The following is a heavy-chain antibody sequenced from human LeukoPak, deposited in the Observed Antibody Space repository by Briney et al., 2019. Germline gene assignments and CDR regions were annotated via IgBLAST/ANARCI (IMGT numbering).Heavy chain of an antibody. CDR3: ARVYTLTIFGVVNWFDP. CDR1: GGSISSSSYY. D-gene: IGHD3-3*01. V-gene: IGHV4-39*07. CDR2: IYYSGST. Sequence: PSETLSLTCTVSGGSISSSSYYWGWIRQPPGKGLEWIGSIYYSGSTYYNPSLKGRVTISVDTSKNQFSLKLSSVTAADTAVYYCARVYTLTIFGVVNWFDPWGQGTLVTVSS. J-gene: IGHJ5*02.